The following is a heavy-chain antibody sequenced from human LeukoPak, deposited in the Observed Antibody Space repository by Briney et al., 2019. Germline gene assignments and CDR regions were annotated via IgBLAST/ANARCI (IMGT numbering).Heavy chain of an antibody. J-gene: IGHJ4*02. CDR2: IYSGGST. V-gene: IGHV3-53*01. CDR1: GFTFSSYA. Sequence: GGSLRLSCAASGFTFSSYAMHWVRQAPGKGLEWVSVIYSGGSTHYADSVKGRFTISRDNSKNTLYLQMNSLRAEDTAVYYCARERSYGSLSYFDYWGQGTLVTVSS. CDR3: ARERSYGSLSYFDY. D-gene: IGHD5-18*01.